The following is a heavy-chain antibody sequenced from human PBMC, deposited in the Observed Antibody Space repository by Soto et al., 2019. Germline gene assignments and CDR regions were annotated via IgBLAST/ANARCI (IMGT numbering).Heavy chain of an antibody. V-gene: IGHV3-48*02. CDR2: ISSSSSTI. J-gene: IGHJ5*02. CDR1: GFTFSSYS. Sequence: EVQLVESGGGLVQPGGSLRLSCAASGFTFSSYSMNWVRQAPGKGLEWVSYISSSSSTIYYADSVKGRFTISRDNAKNSLYMQRNSLREEDTAVYYWAREGGVLNRFDPWGQGTLVTVSS. D-gene: IGHD3-16*01. CDR3: AREGGVLNRFDP.